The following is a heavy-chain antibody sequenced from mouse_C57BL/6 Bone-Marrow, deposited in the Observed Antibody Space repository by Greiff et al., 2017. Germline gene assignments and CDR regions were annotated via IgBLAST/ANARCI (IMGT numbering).Heavy chain of an antibody. CDR1: GYTFTSYW. J-gene: IGHJ2*01. CDR2: IHPNSGST. Sequence: QVQLQQPGAELVKPGASVKLSCKASGYTFTSYWMHWVKQRPGQGLEWIGMIHPNSGSTNYNEKFKSKATLTVYKSSSTAYMQLISLASEDSAVYYCARAGRNYFDYWGQGTTLTVSS. CDR3: ARAGRNYFDY. V-gene: IGHV1-64*01.